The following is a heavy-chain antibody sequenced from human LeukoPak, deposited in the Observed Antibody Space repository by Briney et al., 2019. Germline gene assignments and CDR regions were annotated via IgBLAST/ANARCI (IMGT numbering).Heavy chain of an antibody. CDR2: INQSGST. Sequence: SETLSLTCAVYGGSLSGFYWSWIRQSPGKGLEWIGEINQSGSTNYNPSLKSRVTISVDTSKNQFSLKLSSVTAADTAVYYCARERITMVRGAPEGFDPWGQGTLVTVSS. J-gene: IGHJ5*02. V-gene: IGHV4-34*01. CDR1: GGSLSGFY. D-gene: IGHD3-10*01. CDR3: ARERITMVRGAPEGFDP.